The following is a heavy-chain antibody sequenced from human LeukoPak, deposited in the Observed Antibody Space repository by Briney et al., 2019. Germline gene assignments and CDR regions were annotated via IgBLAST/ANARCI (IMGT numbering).Heavy chain of an antibody. CDR1: GGSFSGYY. D-gene: IGHD2-15*01. CDR2: INHSGST. J-gene: IGHJ5*02. Sequence: SETLSLTCAVYGGSFSGYYWSWIRQPPGKGLEWIGEINHSGSTNYNPSLKSRVTISVDTSKNQFSLKLSSVTAADTAVYYCARGRARSGGRSSSNWFDPWGQGTLVTVSS. V-gene: IGHV4-34*01. CDR3: ARGRARSGGRSSSNWFDP.